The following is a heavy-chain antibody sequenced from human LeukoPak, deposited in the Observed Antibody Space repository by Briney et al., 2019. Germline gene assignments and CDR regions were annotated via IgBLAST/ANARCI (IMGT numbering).Heavy chain of an antibody. V-gene: IGHV3-48*03. CDR3: ARGLSMDL. D-gene: IGHD2-15*01. J-gene: IGHJ6*03. Sequence: PGGSLRLSCAASGFTFSSYEMSWVRQAPGKGLESISFIGVGSNTVYYADSVRGRFTISRDNAKNSLYLQMSSLRVEDTGIYYCARGLSMDLWGKGTTVTVSS. CDR2: IGVGSNTV. CDR1: GFTFSSYE.